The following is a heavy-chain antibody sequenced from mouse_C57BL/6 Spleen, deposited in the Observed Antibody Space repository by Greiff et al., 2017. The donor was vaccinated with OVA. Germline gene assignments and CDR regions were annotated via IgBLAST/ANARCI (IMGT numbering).Heavy chain of an antibody. CDR3: ARAMITTWFAY. CDR2: INPYNGGT. J-gene: IGHJ3*01. V-gene: IGHV1-19*01. D-gene: IGHD2-4*01. Sequence: VQLQQSGPVLVKPGASVKMSCKASGYTFTDYYMNWVKQSHGKSLEWIGVINPYNGGTSYNQKFKGKATLTVDKSSSTAYMELNSLTSEDSAVYYCARAMITTWFAYWGQGTLVTVSA. CDR1: GYTFTDYY.